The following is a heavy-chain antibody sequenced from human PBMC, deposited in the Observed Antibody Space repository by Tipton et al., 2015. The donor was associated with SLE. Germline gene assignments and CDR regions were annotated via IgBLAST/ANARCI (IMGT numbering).Heavy chain of an antibody. CDR2: IKQDGSEK. D-gene: IGHD1-14*01. CDR3: ARGDNTGGS. CDR1: GFTFSSYW. V-gene: IGHV3-7*01. J-gene: IGHJ5*02. Sequence: SLRLSCAASGFTFSSYWITWVRQAPGKGLEWVASIKQDGSEKNYVDPVKGRFTISRDNAKNSVSLQMNSLRAEDTAVYYCARGDNTGGSWGQGTLVTVSS.